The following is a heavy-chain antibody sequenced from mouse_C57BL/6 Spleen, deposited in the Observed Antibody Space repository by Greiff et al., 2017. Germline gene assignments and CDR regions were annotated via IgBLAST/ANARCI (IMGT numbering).Heavy chain of an antibody. CDR2: IYPSNGGT. CDR1: GYTFTSSW. Sequence: QVQLQQPGTELLTPGASVKLSCKASGYTFTSSWLPWVPQRPGQGLEWIGNIYPSNGGTNYTEKFKSKATLTVDKSSSTAYMQLSSLTSEDSAVYYCANSLSTTVVADFDYWGQGTTLTVSS. CDR3: ANSLSTTVVADFDY. D-gene: IGHD1-1*01. J-gene: IGHJ2*01. V-gene: IGHV1-53*01.